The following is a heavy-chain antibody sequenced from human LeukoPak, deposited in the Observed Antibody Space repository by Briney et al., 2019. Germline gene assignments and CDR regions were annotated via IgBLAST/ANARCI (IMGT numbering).Heavy chain of an antibody. CDR2: IYYSGST. CDR3: ARDPSSPLYYYYGMDV. J-gene: IGHJ6*02. D-gene: IGHD2-2*01. V-gene: IGHV4-59*01. Sequence: SETLSLTCTVSGGSISSYYWSWIRQPPGKGPEWIGYIYYSGSTNYNPSLKSRVTISVDTSKNQFSLKLSSVTAADTAVYYCARDPSSPLYYYYGMDVWGQGTTVTVSS. CDR1: GGSISSYY.